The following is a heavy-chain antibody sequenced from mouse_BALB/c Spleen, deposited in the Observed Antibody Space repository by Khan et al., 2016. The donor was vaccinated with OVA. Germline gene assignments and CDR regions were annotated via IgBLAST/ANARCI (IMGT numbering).Heavy chain of an antibody. V-gene: IGHV3-1*02. D-gene: IGHD2-4*01. J-gene: IGHJ2*01. CDR2: MHFSGRT. Sequence: EVKLLESGPDLVEPSQSLSLTCTVTGFSITSDYSWHWIRQFPGNKLEWLGYMHFSGRTNYTPSLKSRISITRDSSRNQFFLQWNSVTTEDSATYYCSIFDYDGIDHWGQGTTLTVSS. CDR3: SIFDYDGIDH. CDR1: GFSITSDYS.